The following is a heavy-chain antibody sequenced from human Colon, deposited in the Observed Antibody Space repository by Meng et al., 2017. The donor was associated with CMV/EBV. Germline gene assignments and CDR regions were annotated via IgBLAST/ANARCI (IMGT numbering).Heavy chain of an antibody. CDR2: SHPTGGSR. Sequence: QVQRVRSGGEVKKPAASVSTSRPASGYMFTAYLITWVRQAPGQGLEWMGVSHPTGGSRKYAQKFQGRVTMTRDTSTATEYMELSSVGFDDTAVYFCARALGDSYGRGFLDYWGQGTLVTVSS. CDR3: ARALGDSYGRGFLDY. D-gene: IGHD5-18*01. J-gene: IGHJ4*02. V-gene: IGHV1-46*01. CDR1: GYMFTAYL.